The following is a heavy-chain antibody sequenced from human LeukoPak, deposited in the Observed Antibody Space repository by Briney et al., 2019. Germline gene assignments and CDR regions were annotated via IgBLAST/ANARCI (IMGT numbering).Heavy chain of an antibody. D-gene: IGHD2-2*01. CDR2: TYPGDSDT. J-gene: IGHJ6*03. CDR1: GYSFATHW. V-gene: IGHV5-51*01. CDR3: ARGGRGSCTSTSCYTNYMDV. Sequence: GESLKISCKGSGYSFATHWIGWVRQMPGKGLEWMGITYPGDSDTRYSPSFQGQVTISADKSISTAYLQWGSLKASDTATYSCARGGRGSCTSTSCYTNYMDVWGKGTTVTVSS.